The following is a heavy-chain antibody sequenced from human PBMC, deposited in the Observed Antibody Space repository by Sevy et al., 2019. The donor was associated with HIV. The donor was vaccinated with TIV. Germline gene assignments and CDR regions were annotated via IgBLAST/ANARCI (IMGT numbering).Heavy chain of an antibody. CDR3: AREAGGYDYDYVLHV. CDR2: IYYNGPT. D-gene: IGHD5-12*01. Sequence: SETLSLTCSVSGGTIVSSGHYWGWIRQTPGKGLEWIGSIYYNGPTYYNPSLKSRLTISIDTSKNQFSLNLGSVTAADTGLYFCAREAGGYDYDYVLHVWVQVTTVTVSS. J-gene: IGHJ6*02. CDR1: GGTIVSSGHY. V-gene: IGHV4-39*02.